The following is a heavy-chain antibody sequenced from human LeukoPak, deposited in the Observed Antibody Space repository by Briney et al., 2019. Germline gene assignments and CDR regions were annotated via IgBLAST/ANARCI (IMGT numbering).Heavy chain of an antibody. CDR1: GFTFGSHA. Sequence: GGSLRLSCEASGFTFGSHAMSWVRQAPGKGLEWVSGITGSGDSTYYVDSVKGRFTISRDNSKNTAYLQMNSLRVEDTAVYYCAKVSWAAGRDVWGLGITVTVSS. CDR2: ITGSGDST. J-gene: IGHJ6*02. D-gene: IGHD6-6*01. V-gene: IGHV3-23*01. CDR3: AKVSWAAGRDV.